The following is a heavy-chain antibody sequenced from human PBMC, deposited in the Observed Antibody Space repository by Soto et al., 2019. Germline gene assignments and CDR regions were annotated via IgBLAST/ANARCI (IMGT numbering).Heavy chain of an antibody. V-gene: IGHV3-33*01. D-gene: IGHD2-2*02. J-gene: IGHJ6*02. CDR3: ARDFGYCSSTSCSTNYYYYGMDV. Sequence: PGGSLRLSCAASGFTFSSYGMHWVRQAPGKGLEWVAVIWYDGSNKYYADPVKGRFTISRDNSKNTLYLQMNSLRAEDTAVYYCARDFGYCSSTSCSTNYYYYGMDVWGQGTTVTVSS. CDR2: IWYDGSNK. CDR1: GFTFSSYG.